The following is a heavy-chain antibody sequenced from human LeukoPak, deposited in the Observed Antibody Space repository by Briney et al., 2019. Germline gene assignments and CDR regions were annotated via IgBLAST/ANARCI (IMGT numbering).Heavy chain of an antibody. CDR2: TKQDGSEK. CDR1: GFTFSNYW. V-gene: IGHV3-7*01. D-gene: IGHD7-27*01. Sequence: GGSLRLSCAASGFTFSNYWMSWVRQAPGKGLEWVANTKQDGSEKCYVDSVKGRFTISRDNAKNSLYLQMNSLRAEDTAVYYCARDWIPTGDGLGYWGQGTLVTVSS. J-gene: IGHJ4*02. CDR3: ARDWIPTGDGLGY.